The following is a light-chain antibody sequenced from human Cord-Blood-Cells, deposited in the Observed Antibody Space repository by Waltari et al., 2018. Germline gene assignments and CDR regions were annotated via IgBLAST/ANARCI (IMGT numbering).Light chain of an antibody. CDR2: DVS. V-gene: IGLV2-14*01. Sequence: QSALTQPASVSGSPGQSITIHCTGTSSDVGGYNYVSWYQQHPGKAPKRMIYDVSNRPSGVSNRFSGSKSGNTASLTISGLQAEDEADYYCSSYTSSSTYVFGTGTKVTVL. J-gene: IGLJ1*01. CDR1: SSDVGGYNY. CDR3: SSYTSSSTYV.